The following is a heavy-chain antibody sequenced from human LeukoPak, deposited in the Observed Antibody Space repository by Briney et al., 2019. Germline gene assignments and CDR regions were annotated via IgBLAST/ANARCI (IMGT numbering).Heavy chain of an antibody. CDR2: ISGDGGST. Sequence: PGGSLRLSCAASGFTLDDYAMHWVRQAPGKGLEWVSLISGDGGSTYYADSVKGRFTISRDNSKNSLYLQMNSLRTEDTALYYCAKDTRTYYDILTGKYYYYYSMDVWGKGTTVTVSS. CDR3: AKDTRTYYDILTGKYYYYYSMDV. D-gene: IGHD3-9*01. J-gene: IGHJ6*03. CDR1: GFTLDDYA. V-gene: IGHV3-43*02.